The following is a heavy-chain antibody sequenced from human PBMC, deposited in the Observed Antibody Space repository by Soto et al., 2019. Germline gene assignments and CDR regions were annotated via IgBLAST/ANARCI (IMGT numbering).Heavy chain of an antibody. D-gene: IGHD3-22*01. V-gene: IGHV3-23*01. Sequence: GGSLRLSCAASGFTFSSYAMSWVRQAPGKGLEWVSAISGSGGSTYYADSVKGRFTISRDNSKNTLYLQMNSLRAEDTAVYYCAKDLATETYYYDSSGYYYSLGRVGAFDIWGQGTMVTVSS. CDR2: ISGSGGST. CDR3: AKDLATETYYYDSSGYYYSLGRVGAFDI. J-gene: IGHJ3*02. CDR1: GFTFSSYA.